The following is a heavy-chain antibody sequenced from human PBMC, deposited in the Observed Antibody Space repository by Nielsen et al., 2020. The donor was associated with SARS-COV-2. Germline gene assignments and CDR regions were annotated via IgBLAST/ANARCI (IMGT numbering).Heavy chain of an antibody. J-gene: IGHJ2*01. D-gene: IGHD6-19*01. V-gene: IGHV3-20*01. CDR3: ATEAVADDWYFDL. CDR1: GFTFGDYG. Sequence: GGSLRLSCAASGFTFGDYGMSWVRQAPGKGLEWVSGINWNGGSTGYADSVKGRFTISRDNAKNSLYLQMNSLRAEDTALYHCATEAVADDWYFDLWGRGTLVTVSS. CDR2: INWNGGST.